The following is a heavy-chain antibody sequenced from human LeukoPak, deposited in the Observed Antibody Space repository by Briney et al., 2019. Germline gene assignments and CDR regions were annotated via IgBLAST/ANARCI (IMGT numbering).Heavy chain of an antibody. CDR2: IYYSGST. V-gene: IGHV4-59*08. CDR1: GGSISSYY. CDR3: ARVKLRYNWNDGDWFDP. J-gene: IGHJ5*02. Sequence: PSETLSLTCTVSGGSISSYYWSWIRQPPGKGLEWIGYIYYSGSTNYNPSLKSRVTISVDTSKSQFSLKLSSVTAADTAVYYCARVKLRYNWNDGDWFDPWGQGTLVTVSS. D-gene: IGHD1-1*01.